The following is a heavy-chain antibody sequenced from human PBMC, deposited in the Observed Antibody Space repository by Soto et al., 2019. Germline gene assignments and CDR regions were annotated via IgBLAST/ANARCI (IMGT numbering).Heavy chain of an antibody. CDR2: VSYSGST. CDR3: AREVNNYYGLDV. CDR1: GGSITSDDYY. J-gene: IGHJ6*02. Sequence: PSETLSLTCTVSGGSITSDDYYRNYIRQPPGKGLEWIGYVSYSGSTYYNPSLKSRLTMSVDTSKNQFSLNLRSVTAADTAVYYCAREVNNYYGLDVWGQGTTVTVSS. V-gene: IGHV4-30-4*01. D-gene: IGHD3-10*01.